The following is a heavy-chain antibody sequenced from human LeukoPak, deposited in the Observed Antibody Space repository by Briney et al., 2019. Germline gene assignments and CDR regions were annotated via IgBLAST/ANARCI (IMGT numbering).Heavy chain of an antibody. D-gene: IGHD2-21*01. CDR1: AFTITIYY. V-gene: IGHV1-2*02. CDR2: INPSTGAT. Sequence: ASVKVSCKASAFTITIYYMHWLRQAPGQGPERMGWINPSTGATKSAQKFQGRVTMTVDTSISTVYMELSSLTSDDRAVYYCARDAGDSFDIWGQGTMVTVSS. CDR3: ARDAGDSFDI. J-gene: IGHJ3*02.